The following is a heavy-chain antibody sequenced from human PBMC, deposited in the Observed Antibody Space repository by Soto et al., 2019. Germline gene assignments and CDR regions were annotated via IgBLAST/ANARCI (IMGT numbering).Heavy chain of an antibody. D-gene: IGHD3-22*01. Sequence: GGSLRLSCAASGFTVSSNYMSWVRQAPGKGLEWVSVIYSGGSTYYADSVKGRFTISRDNSKNTRYLKMNSLGAADTAVYYCASFNAYYYDSSGYNEAYWGQGTLVTVSS. CDR2: IYSGGST. J-gene: IGHJ4*02. V-gene: IGHV3-53*01. CDR1: GFTVSSNY. CDR3: ASFNAYYYDSSGYNEAY.